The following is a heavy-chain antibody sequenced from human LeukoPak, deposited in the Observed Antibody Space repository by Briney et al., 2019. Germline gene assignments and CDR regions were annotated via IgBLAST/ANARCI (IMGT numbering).Heavy chain of an antibody. J-gene: IGHJ4*02. V-gene: IGHV1-8*01. CDR1: GYTFTSYD. CDR3: ARLASSGWDEFDY. CDR2: MNPNSGNT. Sequence: ASVKVSCKASGYTFTSYDIHWVRQATGQGLEWMGWMNPNSGNTGYAQKFQGRVTMTRNTSISTAYMELSSLRSEDTAVYYCARLASSGWDEFDYWGQGTLVTVSS. D-gene: IGHD6-19*01.